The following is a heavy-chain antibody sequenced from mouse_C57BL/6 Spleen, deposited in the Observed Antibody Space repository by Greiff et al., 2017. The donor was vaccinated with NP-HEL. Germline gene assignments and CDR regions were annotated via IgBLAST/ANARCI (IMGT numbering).Heavy chain of an antibody. Sequence: VQLQQPGAELVRPGSSVKLSCKASGYTFTSYWMDWVKQRPGQGLEWIGNIYPSDSETHYNQKFKDKATLTVDKSSSTAYMQLSSLTSEDSAVYYCAREGLTTVVADYWGQGTTLTVSS. D-gene: IGHD1-1*01. CDR1: GYTFTSYW. J-gene: IGHJ2*01. CDR2: IYPSDSET. CDR3: AREGLTTVVADY. V-gene: IGHV1-61*01.